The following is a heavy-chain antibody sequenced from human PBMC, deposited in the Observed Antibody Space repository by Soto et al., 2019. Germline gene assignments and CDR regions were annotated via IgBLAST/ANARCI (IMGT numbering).Heavy chain of an antibody. CDR3: ARGRYCSGGGCVYYFDY. CDR1: GFPFSSHT. J-gene: IGHJ4*02. D-gene: IGHD2-15*01. Sequence: EVQLVESGGGLVKPGGSLRLSCAASGFPFSSHTMNWVRQAPGKGLEWVSSISSSSSYIYYADSVKGRLIISRDDAKNSLYLQMNSLRAEDTAVYFCARGRYCSGGGCVYYFDYWGKGPLVTVSS. V-gene: IGHV3-21*01. CDR2: ISSSSSYI.